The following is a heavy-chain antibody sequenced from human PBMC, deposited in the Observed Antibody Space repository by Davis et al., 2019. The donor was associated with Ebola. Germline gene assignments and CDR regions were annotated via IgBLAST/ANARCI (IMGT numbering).Heavy chain of an antibody. Sequence: ASVKVSCKASGYTFTSYGISWVRQAPGQGLEWMGWISAYNGNTNYARKLQGRVTMTTDTSTSTAYMELSSLRSEDTAVYYCADGYNYTDYYYYGMDVWGQGTTVTVSS. V-gene: IGHV1-18*01. D-gene: IGHD5-24*01. CDR1: GYTFTSYG. J-gene: IGHJ6*02. CDR3: ADGYNYTDYYYYGMDV. CDR2: ISAYNGNT.